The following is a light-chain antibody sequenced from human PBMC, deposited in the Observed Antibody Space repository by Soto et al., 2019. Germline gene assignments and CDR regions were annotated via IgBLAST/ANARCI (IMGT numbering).Light chain of an antibody. V-gene: IGLV2-11*01. CDR1: SSDVGGFNY. CDR3: CAYAGSYTLV. J-gene: IGLJ2*01. CDR2: DVS. Sequence: QSALTQPRSVSGSPGQSVTISCTGTSSDVGGFNYVSWYQHHPGKAPKVIIYDVSKRPSGVPDRFSGSKSGNTASLTISGLQAEDEADYHCCAYAGSYTLVFGGGTKLTVL.